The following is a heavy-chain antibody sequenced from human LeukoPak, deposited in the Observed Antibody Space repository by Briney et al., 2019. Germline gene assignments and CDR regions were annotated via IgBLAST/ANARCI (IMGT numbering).Heavy chain of an antibody. CDR2: IYYSGST. CDR3: ARGADYDFWSGPSNPSNFDY. J-gene: IGHJ4*02. D-gene: IGHD3-3*01. Sequence: SETLSLTCTVSGGSISSYYWSWIRQPPGKGLEWIGYIYYSGSTYYNPSLKSRVTISVDTSKNQFSLKLSSVTAADTAVYYCARGADYDFWSGPSNPSNFDYWGQGTLVTVSS. V-gene: IGHV4-59*08. CDR1: GGSISSYY.